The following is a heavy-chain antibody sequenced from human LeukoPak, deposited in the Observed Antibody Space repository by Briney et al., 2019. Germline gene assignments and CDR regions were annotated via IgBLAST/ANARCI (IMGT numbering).Heavy chain of an antibody. D-gene: IGHD6-19*01. CDR1: GYTFTSYD. CDR2: MNPNSGNT. J-gene: IGHJ4*02. CDR3: ARDRGAVAGRNYFDY. Sequence: ASVKVSCKASGYTFTSYDFNWVRQATGQGLEWMGWMNPNSGNTGYAQKFQGRVTITADESTSTAYMELSSLRSEDTAVYYCARDRGAVAGRNYFDYWGQGTLVTVSS. V-gene: IGHV1-8*01.